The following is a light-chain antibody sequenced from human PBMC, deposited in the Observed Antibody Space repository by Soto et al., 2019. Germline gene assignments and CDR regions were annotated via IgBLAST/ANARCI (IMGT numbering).Light chain of an antibody. V-gene: IGLV2-14*01. CDR1: SSDVGGYDY. CDR3: TSYTSSNTVV. J-gene: IGLJ2*01. Sequence: QSALTQPASVSGSPGQSITTSCTGTSSDVGGYDYVSWYQQHPGKAPKLMIYEVSNRPSGVSSRFSGSKSGNTASLTISGLQAEDEADYYCTSYTSSNTVVFGGGTKVTVL. CDR2: EVS.